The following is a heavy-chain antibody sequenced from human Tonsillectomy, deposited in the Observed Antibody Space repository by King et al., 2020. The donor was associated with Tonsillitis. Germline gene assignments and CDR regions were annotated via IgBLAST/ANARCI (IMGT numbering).Heavy chain of an antibody. CDR2: ISGSGGST. CDR3: AKLVYARGVIISGCFDP. V-gene: IGHV3-23*04. D-gene: IGHD3-10*01. J-gene: IGHJ5*02. CDR1: GYTFSSYA. Sequence: DVQLVESGGGLVKRGGSLRLSCAASGYTFSSYAMSWVRQAPGKGLEWVSGISGSGGSTYYADYVKGRFTISRDNSKHTLYLQMNSLRADDTAVYYCAKLVYARGVIISGCFDPWGQGTLVTVSS.